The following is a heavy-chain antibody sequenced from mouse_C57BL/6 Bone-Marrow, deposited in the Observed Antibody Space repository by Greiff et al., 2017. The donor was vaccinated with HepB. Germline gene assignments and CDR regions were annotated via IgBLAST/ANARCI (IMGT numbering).Heavy chain of an antibody. V-gene: IGHV14-3*01. D-gene: IGHD2-3*01. CDR1: GFNIKNTY. J-gene: IGHJ1*03. CDR2: IDPANGNT. CDR3: APDGYYSYWYFDV. Sequence: EVKLVESVAELVRPGASVKLSCTASGFNIKNTYMHWVKQRPEQGLEWIGRIDPANGNTKYAPKFQGKATITADTSSNTAYLQLSSLTSEDTGIYYCAPDGYYSYWYFDVWGTGTTVTVSS.